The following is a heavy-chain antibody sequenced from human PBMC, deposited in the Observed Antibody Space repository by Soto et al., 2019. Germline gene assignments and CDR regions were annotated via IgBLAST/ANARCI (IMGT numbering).Heavy chain of an antibody. CDR1: GGSISVYY. CDR3: ARGVGSSPPRY. J-gene: IGHJ4*02. D-gene: IGHD1-26*01. CDR2: IYASGSP. Sequence: KSSETLSLTCTISGGSISVYYWSWVRQPPGHELEWLGYIYASGSPYYNPSLRSRVTISADTSKNQISLKLTSPTAADTAVYYCARGVGSSPPRYWGRGTLVT. V-gene: IGHV4-59*01.